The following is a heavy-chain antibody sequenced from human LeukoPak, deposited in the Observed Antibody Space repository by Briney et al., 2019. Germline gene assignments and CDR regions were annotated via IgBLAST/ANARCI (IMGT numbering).Heavy chain of an antibody. CDR2: IRSKANSYAT. J-gene: IGHJ6*02. CDR3: TRPLNPNYYYGMDV. V-gene: IGHV3-73*01. Sequence: GGSLRLSCAASGFTFSGSAMHWVRQASGKGLEWVGRIRSKANSYATAYAALVKGRFTISRDDSKNTAYLQMNSLKTEDTAVYYCTRPLNPNYYYGMDVWGQGTTVTVSS. CDR1: GFTFSGSA.